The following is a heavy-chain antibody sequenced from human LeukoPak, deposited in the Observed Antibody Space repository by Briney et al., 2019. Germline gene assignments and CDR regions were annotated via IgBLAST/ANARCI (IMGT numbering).Heavy chain of an antibody. CDR2: ISGNGGST. CDR1: GFTFSSYA. D-gene: IGHD1-1*01. J-gene: IGHJ6*02. Sequence: PGGSLRLSCAASGFTFSSYAMSWVRQAPGKGLEWVSVISGNGGSTYYADSVKGRLTISRDNSKNTLYLQMNSLRVEDTAVYYCARPGTTLYYYYGMDVWGQGTTVTVSS. CDR3: ARPGTTLYYYYGMDV. V-gene: IGHV3-23*01.